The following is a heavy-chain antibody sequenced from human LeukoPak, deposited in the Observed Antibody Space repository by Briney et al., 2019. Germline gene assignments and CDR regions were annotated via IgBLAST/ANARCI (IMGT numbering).Heavy chain of an antibody. CDR3: AKDGRFGDFDH. V-gene: IGHV3-23*01. CDR1: GYTFSTFV. J-gene: IGHJ4*02. CDR2: ISGSGSIP. Sequence: GGSLRLSCVTSGYTFSTFVMNWVRHAPGKGLEWISSISGSGSIPYYADSVKGRFTVSRDNSTNTFSLHMNSLRAEETALYYCAKDGRFGDFDHWGQGTLVAVSS. D-gene: IGHD2-15*01.